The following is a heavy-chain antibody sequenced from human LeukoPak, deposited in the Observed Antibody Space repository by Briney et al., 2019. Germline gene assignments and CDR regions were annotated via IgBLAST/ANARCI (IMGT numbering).Heavy chain of an antibody. CDR3: ARDDRNYDFWSGPYYYYYMDV. D-gene: IGHD3-3*01. J-gene: IGHJ6*03. Sequence: SVKVSCKASGGTFSSYAISWVRQAPGQGLEWMGGIIPIFGTANYAQKFQGRVTITTDESTSTAYMELSSLRSEDTAVYYCARDDRNYDFWSGPYYYYYMDVWGKGTTVTVSS. V-gene: IGHV1-69*05. CDR2: IIPIFGTA. CDR1: GGTFSSYA.